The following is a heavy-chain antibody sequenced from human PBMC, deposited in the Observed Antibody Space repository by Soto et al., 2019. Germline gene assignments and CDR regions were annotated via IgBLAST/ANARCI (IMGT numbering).Heavy chain of an antibody. Sequence: ASVKVSCKASGYTFTSYYMHWVRQAPGQGLEWMGIINPSGGSTSYAQKFQGRVTMTRDTSTSTVYMELSSLRSEDTAVYYCARGRLVVVVDANRDYYGMDVWGQGTTVTVSS. CDR2: INPSGGST. J-gene: IGHJ6*02. D-gene: IGHD2-15*01. V-gene: IGHV1-46*01. CDR3: ARGRLVVVVDANRDYYGMDV. CDR1: GYTFTSYY.